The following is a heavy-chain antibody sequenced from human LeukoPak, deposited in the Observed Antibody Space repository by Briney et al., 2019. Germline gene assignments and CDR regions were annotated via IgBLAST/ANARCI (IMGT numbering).Heavy chain of an antibody. V-gene: IGHV3-21*01. D-gene: IGHD6-13*01. CDR2: ISSSSSYI. J-gene: IGHJ6*03. Sequence: GGSLRLSCAASGFTFSSYSMNWVRQAPGKGLEWVSSISSSSSYIYYADSVRGRFTISRDNAKNSLYLQMNSLRAEDTAVYYCARGYSSSWHHYYYYMDVWGKGTTVTVSS. CDR3: ARGYSSSWHHYYYYMDV. CDR1: GFTFSSYS.